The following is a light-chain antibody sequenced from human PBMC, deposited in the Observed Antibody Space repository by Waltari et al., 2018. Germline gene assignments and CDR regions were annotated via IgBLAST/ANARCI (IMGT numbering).Light chain of an antibody. V-gene: IGKV1-39*01. CDR2: AAS. CDR1: QSIRNY. Sequence: DIQMTQSPSSLSASVGDRVTITCRASQSIRNYLNWYQQKPGKAPKLLIYAASSLQSGVTSRFSGSGSGTDFTLTISSLQPEDFATYYCQQSYSTPPSFGQGTRLEIK. CDR3: QQSYSTPPS. J-gene: IGKJ5*01.